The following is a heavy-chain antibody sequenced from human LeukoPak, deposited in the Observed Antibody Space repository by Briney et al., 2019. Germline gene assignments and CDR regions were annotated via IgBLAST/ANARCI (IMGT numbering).Heavy chain of an antibody. CDR1: GGSISSSSYY. CDR3: ARRYGLDLGYCSGGSCFRGTSFGGMDV. Sequence: PSETLSLTCTVSGGSISSSSYYWGWIRQPPGKGLEWIGSIYYSGSTYYNPSLKSRVTISVDTSKNQFSLKLSSVTAADTAVYYCARRYGLDLGYCSGGSCFRGTSFGGMDVWGQGTMVTVSS. CDR2: IYYSGST. D-gene: IGHD2-15*01. J-gene: IGHJ6*02. V-gene: IGHV4-39*01.